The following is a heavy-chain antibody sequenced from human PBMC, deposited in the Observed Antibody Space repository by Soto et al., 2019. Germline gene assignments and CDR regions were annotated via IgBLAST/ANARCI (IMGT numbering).Heavy chain of an antibody. D-gene: IGHD2-2*01. CDR1: GFAFNNYG. Sequence: GGSLRLSCTVSGFAFNNYGINWVRQAPGKGLEWVSSISKSDYTYYSDSVRGRFTISRDNAKNSVSLQMNTLRVEDTAVYYCAREDSIIIPAVSDFWGQGTLVTVSS. CDR3: AREDSIIIPAVSDF. J-gene: IGHJ4*02. V-gene: IGHV3-21*01. CDR2: ISKSDYT.